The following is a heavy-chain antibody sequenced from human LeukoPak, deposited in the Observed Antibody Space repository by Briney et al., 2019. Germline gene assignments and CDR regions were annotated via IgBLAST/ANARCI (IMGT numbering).Heavy chain of an antibody. CDR2: IRYDGSNK. V-gene: IGHV3-30*02. CDR3: AKDQAIVVVVAGGPYDAFDI. Sequence: GGSLRLSCAASGFTFSSYGMHWVRQAPGKGLEWVAFIRYDGSNKYYADSVKGRFTISRDNSKNTLYLQMNSLRAEDTAVYYCAKDQAIVVVVAGGPYDAFDIWGQGTMVTVSS. J-gene: IGHJ3*02. CDR1: GFTFSSYG. D-gene: IGHD2-15*01.